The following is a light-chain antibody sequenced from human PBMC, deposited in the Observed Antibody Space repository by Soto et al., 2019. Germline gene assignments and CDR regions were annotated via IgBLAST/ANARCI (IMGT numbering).Light chain of an antibody. CDR2: GSI. Sequence: QSVLTQPPSVSGAPGPRVTISCTGSSSNIGAGYDVHWYQQLPGTAPKLLIYGSINRPSGVPDRFSGSKSGTSASLAITGLQAEDEADYYCQSYDSSLSGLFGGGTKLTVL. J-gene: IGLJ2*01. CDR3: QSYDSSLSGL. CDR1: SSNIGAGYD. V-gene: IGLV1-40*01.